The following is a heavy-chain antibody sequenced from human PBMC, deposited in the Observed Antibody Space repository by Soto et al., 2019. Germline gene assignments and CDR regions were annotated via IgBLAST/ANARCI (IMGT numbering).Heavy chain of an antibody. CDR3: ARSRGSYYTNFDS. D-gene: IGHD3-10*01. J-gene: IGHJ4*02. Sequence: QVQLVQSGAEVKKPGSSVKVSCKASTDTFTGYTVTWVRQAPVQGLEWVGRVIPILGASNFAQKFQGRVTISADKSADTAYMVLTGLTSEDTAAYYCARSRGSYYTNFDSWGQGTLVTVSS. CDR2: VIPILGAS. CDR1: TDTFTGYT. V-gene: IGHV1-69*08.